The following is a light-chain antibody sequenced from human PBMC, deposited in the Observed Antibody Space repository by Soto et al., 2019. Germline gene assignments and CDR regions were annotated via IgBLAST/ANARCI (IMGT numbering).Light chain of an antibody. CDR1: GSDIGAYDY. J-gene: IGLJ3*02. Sequence: QSALTQPASVSGSPGQSITISCTGTGSDIGAYDYVSWFQHHPGKAPKLIIYEIHNRPSGVSIRFSGSKSGNTASLTISGLQAEDEAIYFCSSYTKTNTRVFGGGTKVTVL. CDR2: EIH. CDR3: SSYTKTNTRV. V-gene: IGLV2-14*01.